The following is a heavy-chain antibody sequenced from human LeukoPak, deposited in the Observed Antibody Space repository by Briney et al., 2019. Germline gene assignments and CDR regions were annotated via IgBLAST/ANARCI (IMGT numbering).Heavy chain of an antibody. CDR3: ARDPNWGIDY. V-gene: IGHV3-23*01. CDR2: ISGSGGTT. D-gene: IGHD7-27*01. CDR1: GFTFSNYA. J-gene: IGHJ4*02. Sequence: PGGSLRLSCAASGFTFSNYAMNWVRQTPGKGLEWVSVISGSGGTTYYADSVKGRFTISRDNSKNTLYLQMNSLRAEDTAVYYCARDPNWGIDYWGQGTLVTVSS.